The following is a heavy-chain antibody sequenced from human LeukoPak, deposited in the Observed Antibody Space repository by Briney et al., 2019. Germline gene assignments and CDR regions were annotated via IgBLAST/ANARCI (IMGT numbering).Heavy chain of an antibody. CDR2: IKRDGSEK. CDR3: ARVRRYNWNDGRDAFDI. Sequence: GGSLRLSCAASGFTFSSYWMSWVRQAPGKGLEWVANIKRDGSEKYYVDSVKGRFAISRDNAKNSLYLQMNSLRAEDTAVYYCARVRRYNWNDGRDAFDIWGQGTMVTVSS. J-gene: IGHJ3*02. D-gene: IGHD1-1*01. V-gene: IGHV3-7*01. CDR1: GFTFSSYW.